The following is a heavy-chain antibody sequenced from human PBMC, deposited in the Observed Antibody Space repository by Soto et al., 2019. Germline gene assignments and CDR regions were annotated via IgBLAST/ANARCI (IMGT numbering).Heavy chain of an antibody. V-gene: IGHV4-59*01. CDR2: IYYSGST. CDR1: GGSISSYY. D-gene: IGHD2-21*02. CDR3: ARSIVVVTALDY. Sequence: SETLSLTCTVSGGSISSYYWSWIRQPPGKGLEWIGYIYYSGSTNYNPSLKSRVTISVDTSRNQFSLKLSSVTAEDTAVYYCARSIVVVTALDYWGQGTLVTVSS. J-gene: IGHJ4*02.